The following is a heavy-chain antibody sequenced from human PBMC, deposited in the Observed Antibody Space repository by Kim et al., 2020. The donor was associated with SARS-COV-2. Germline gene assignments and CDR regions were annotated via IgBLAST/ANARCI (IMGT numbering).Heavy chain of an antibody. CDR3: ARLGVAHFGYCSGGSCYPGEYYYGMDV. D-gene: IGHD2-15*01. J-gene: IGHJ6*02. CDR1: GGSISSSSYY. V-gene: IGHV4-39*01. Sequence: SETLSLTCTVSGGSISSSSYYWGWIRQPPGKGLEWIGSIYYSGSTYYNPSLKSRVTISVDTSKNQFSLKLSSVTAADTAVYYCARLGVAHFGYCSGGSCYPGEYYYGMDVWGQGTTVTVSS. CDR2: IYYSGST.